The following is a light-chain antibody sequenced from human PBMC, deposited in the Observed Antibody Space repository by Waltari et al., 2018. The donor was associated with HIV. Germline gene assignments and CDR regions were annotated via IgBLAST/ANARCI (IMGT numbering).Light chain of an antibody. J-gene: IGKJ1*01. CDR1: QIIHKW. CDR3: QQYNTYWT. CDR2: KAS. Sequence: DIQMTQSPSTLSASVGDSVTITCRATQIIHKWLAWFQQKPGKAPKLLIYKASTLETGVPSRFSGSGSGTEFTLTISNLQPEDFATYYCQQYNTYWTFGQGTKVEIK. V-gene: IGKV1-5*03.